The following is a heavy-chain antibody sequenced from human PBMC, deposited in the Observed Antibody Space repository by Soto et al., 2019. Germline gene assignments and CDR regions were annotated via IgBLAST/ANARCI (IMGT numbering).Heavy chain of an antibody. CDR2: ISWNSGSI. CDR3: AKDKGTEYSSKWYSLDY. Sequence: EVQLVESGGGLGQPGRSLSLSCAASGFTFDDYAMHWVRQAPGKGLEWVSGISWNSGSIVYADSVKGRFTISRDNAKNSLYLQMNSLRAEDTALYYCAKDKGTEYSSKWYSLDYWGQGTLVTVSS. J-gene: IGHJ4*02. V-gene: IGHV3-9*01. CDR1: GFTFDDYA. D-gene: IGHD6-13*01.